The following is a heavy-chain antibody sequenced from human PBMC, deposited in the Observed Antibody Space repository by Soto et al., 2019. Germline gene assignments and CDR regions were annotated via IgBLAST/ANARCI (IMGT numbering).Heavy chain of an antibody. J-gene: IGHJ4*02. Sequence: QVQLVQSGAEVKKPGASVKVSCKASGYTSTGYYMHWVRQAPGQGLEWMGWINPNSGGTNYAQKFQGWVIMTRDTSISTAYMELSRLRSDATAVYYCARSSSGWYYFDYWGQGTLVTVSS. V-gene: IGHV1-2*04. D-gene: IGHD6-19*01. CDR1: GYTSTGYY. CDR3: ARSSSGWYYFDY. CDR2: INPNSGGT.